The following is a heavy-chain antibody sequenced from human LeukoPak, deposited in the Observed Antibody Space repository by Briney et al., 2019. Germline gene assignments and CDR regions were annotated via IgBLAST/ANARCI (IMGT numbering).Heavy chain of an antibody. CDR1: GGSISSYY. CDR2: IYYSGST. Sequence: ASETLSLTCTVSGGSISSYYWSWIRQPAGKGLEWIGYIYYSGSTYYNPSLESRVTMSVDTSKNQFSLELTSVTAADTAVYYCARDHPLPDVWGQGTTVIVSS. J-gene: IGHJ6*02. V-gene: IGHV4-59*01. CDR3: ARDHPLPDV.